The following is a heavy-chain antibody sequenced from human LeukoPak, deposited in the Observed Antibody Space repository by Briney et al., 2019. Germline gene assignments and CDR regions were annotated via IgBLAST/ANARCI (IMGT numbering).Heavy chain of an antibody. CDR2: IYYSGTT. J-gene: IGHJ4*02. CDR3: ARRGDILTDYAFDF. V-gene: IGHV4-39*02. Sequence: SETLSLTCTVAGGSINSHSHHWGWIRQPPGKGLERIGSIYYSGTTSYNPSLESRVTISVDTSKNHFSLKVTSVTAADTAVYYCARRGDILTDYAFDFWGQGILVTVSS. D-gene: IGHD3-9*01. CDR1: GGSINSHSHH.